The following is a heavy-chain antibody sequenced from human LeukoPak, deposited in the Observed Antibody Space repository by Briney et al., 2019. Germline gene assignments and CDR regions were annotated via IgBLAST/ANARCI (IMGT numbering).Heavy chain of an antibody. Sequence: MSSETLSLTCTVSGGSISSSSYYWSWIRQPPGKGLEWIGEINHSGSTNYNPSLKSRVTISVDTSKNQFSLKLSSVTAADTAVYYCAVGYDFWSGYYPYFDYWGQGTLVTVSS. CDR3: AVGYDFWSGYYPYFDY. CDR1: GGSISSSSYY. J-gene: IGHJ4*02. V-gene: IGHV4-39*07. CDR2: INHSGST. D-gene: IGHD3-3*01.